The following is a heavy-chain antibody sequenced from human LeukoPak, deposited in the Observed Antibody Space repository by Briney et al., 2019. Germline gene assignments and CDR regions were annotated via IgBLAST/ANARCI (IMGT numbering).Heavy chain of an antibody. CDR3: ARGAPEYYYDSSGYYASYYFDY. Sequence: ASVKVSCKASGYTFTSYGISWVRQAPGQGLEWMGWISAYNGNTNYAQKLQGRVTMTTDTSTSTAYMELRSLRSDDTAVYYCARGAPEYYYDSSGYYASYYFDYWGQGTPVTVSS. J-gene: IGHJ4*02. V-gene: IGHV1-18*01. CDR1: GYTFTSYG. CDR2: ISAYNGNT. D-gene: IGHD3-22*01.